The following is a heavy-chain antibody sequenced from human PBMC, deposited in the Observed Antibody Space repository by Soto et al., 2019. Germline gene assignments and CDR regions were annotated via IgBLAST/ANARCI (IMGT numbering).Heavy chain of an antibody. D-gene: IGHD2-2*01. CDR3: ARLAFNPESRGYCSSTSCYHGVPAYFDY. CDR2: INPNSGGT. V-gene: IGHV1-2*04. J-gene: IGHJ4*02. Sequence: ASVKVSCKASGYTFTGYYMHWVRQAPGQGLEWMGWINPNSGGTNYAQKFQGWVTMTRDTSISTAYMGLSRLRSDDTAVYYCARLAFNPESRGYCSSTSCYHGVPAYFDYWGQGTLVTVSS. CDR1: GYTFTGYY.